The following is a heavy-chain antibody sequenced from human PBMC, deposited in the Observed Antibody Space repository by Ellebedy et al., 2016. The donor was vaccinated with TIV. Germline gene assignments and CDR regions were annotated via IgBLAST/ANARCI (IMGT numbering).Heavy chain of an antibody. CDR2: IIPFFGTS. D-gene: IGHD3-10*01. J-gene: IGHJ4*02. CDR3: ASPKRNLYDSGSHLVFGY. V-gene: IGHV1-69*13. CDR1: GGTFSSYT. Sequence: ASVKVSCXASGGTFSSYTINWVRQAPGQGLDWMGGIIPFFGTSRYSQEFQGRVTITADESTSTAFLELSSLSSVDTAVYSCASPKRNLYDSGSHLVFGYWGQGTLVTVSS.